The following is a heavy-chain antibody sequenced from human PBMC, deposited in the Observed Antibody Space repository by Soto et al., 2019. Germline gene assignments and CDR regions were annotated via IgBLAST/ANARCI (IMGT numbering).Heavy chain of an antibody. J-gene: IGHJ6*02. Sequence: SETLSLTCSVSGGSMRSYYWNWLRQPAVKGLEWIGRIYSRGDTNYNPSVKGRVTMSVDTSKNEFSLRLNSVTAADTAVYYCAGIGEDVYYGMDVWGQGTTVTVSS. D-gene: IGHD2-21*01. CDR2: IYSRGDT. CDR1: GGSMRSYY. CDR3: AGIGEDVYYGMDV. V-gene: IGHV4-4*07.